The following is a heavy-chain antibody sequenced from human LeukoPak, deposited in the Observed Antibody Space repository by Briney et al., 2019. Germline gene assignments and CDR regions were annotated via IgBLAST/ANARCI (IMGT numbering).Heavy chain of an antibody. D-gene: IGHD6-13*01. CDR2: ISAYNGNT. J-gene: IGHJ4*02. Sequence: ASVKVSCKASGYTFTSYGISWVRQAPGQGLEWMGWISAYNGNTNYAQKLQGRVTMTTDTSTSTAYMELRSLRSDDTAVYYCARGAQVIAAAGTVPFDYWGQGTLVTVSS. CDR3: ARGAQVIAAAGTVPFDY. V-gene: IGHV1-18*01. CDR1: GYTFTSYG.